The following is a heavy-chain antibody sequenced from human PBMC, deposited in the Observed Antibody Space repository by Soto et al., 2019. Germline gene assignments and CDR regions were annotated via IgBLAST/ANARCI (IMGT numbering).Heavy chain of an antibody. CDR3: ARHVSDFWSGSYFDY. CDR2: IYYSGST. V-gene: IGHV4-39*01. CDR1: GGSISSSSYY. Sequence: SETLSLTCTVSGGSISSSSYYWGWIRQPPGKGLEWIGSIYYSGSTYYNPSLKSRVTISVDTSKNQFSLKLSSVTAADTAVYYCARHVSDFWSGSYFDYWGQGTLVTVSS. D-gene: IGHD3-3*01. J-gene: IGHJ4*02.